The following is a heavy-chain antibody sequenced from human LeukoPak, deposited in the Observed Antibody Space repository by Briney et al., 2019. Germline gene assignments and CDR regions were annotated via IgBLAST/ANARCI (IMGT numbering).Heavy chain of an antibody. CDR3: AREFGAAPGDDAFDI. V-gene: IGHV1-2*02. D-gene: IGHD3-16*01. Sequence: GASVKVSCKASGYTFTGYYMHWVRQAPGQGLEWMGWIRPSNGGTNYPQKFQGRVTLTTDTSINTAYMELSRLRSDDTAVYYCAREFGAAPGDDAFDIWGQGTLVTVSS. CDR1: GYTFTGYY. CDR2: IRPSNGGT. J-gene: IGHJ3*02.